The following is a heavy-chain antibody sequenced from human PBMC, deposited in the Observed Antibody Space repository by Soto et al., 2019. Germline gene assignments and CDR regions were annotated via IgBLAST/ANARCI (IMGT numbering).Heavy chain of an antibody. J-gene: IGHJ3*01. Sequence: EVQLVESGGGLVQPGRSLRLSCAASGFTFDNSAMHWVRQGPGKGLEWVSGISWNNRATGYADSVKGRFSISRDNAKNSLFLQMNSLRIEDTALYYCARRPVTGTRAFDLWGQGTMVIVSS. D-gene: IGHD1-20*01. CDR2: ISWNNRAT. CDR1: GFTFDNSA. CDR3: ARRPVTGTRAFDL. V-gene: IGHV3-9*01.